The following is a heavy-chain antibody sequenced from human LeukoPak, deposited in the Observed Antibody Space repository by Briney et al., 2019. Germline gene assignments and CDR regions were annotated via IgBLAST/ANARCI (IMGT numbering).Heavy chain of an antibody. Sequence: RPGGSLRLSCAASGFTFSNAWMSWVRQAPGKGLEWVSAISGSGGSTYYADSVKGRFTISRDNSKNTLYLQMNSLRAEDTAVYYCAKLLLWFGELLGGSNWFDPWGQGTLVTVSS. D-gene: IGHD3-10*01. J-gene: IGHJ5*02. CDR3: AKLLLWFGELLGGSNWFDP. V-gene: IGHV3-23*01. CDR2: ISGSGGST. CDR1: GFTFSNAW.